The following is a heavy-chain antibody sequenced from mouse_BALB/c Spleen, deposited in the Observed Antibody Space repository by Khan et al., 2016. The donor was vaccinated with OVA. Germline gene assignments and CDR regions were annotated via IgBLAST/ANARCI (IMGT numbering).Heavy chain of an antibody. J-gene: IGHJ4*01. CDR3: AKWGTATYYAMDY. D-gene: IGHD1-2*01. Sequence: QVQLKESGPGLVAPSQSLSITCTVSGFSLTNYGVNWVRQPPGKGLEWLGVIWGDGSTNYHSTLMSRLSINKDNSQSQVFLQLSSLQTDDTATYYCAKWGTATYYAMDYWGQGTSVTVSS. CDR2: IWGDGST. V-gene: IGHV2-3*01. CDR1: GFSLTNYG.